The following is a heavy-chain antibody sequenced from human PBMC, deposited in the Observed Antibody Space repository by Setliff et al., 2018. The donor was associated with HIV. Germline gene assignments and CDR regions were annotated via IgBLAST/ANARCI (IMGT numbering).Heavy chain of an antibody. CDR1: GGSISSGGFY. CDR3: ARGLSFYDPGGFDY. V-gene: IGHV4-31*02. D-gene: IGHD3-22*01. Sequence: SETLSLTCTVTGGSISSGGFYWTWIRQHPGKGLEWIGYIYNTGSTYHSPSLESRVTISIDTSKNQFSLKVNSVTAADTAVYYCARGLSFYDPGGFDYWGQGTLVTVSS. CDR2: IYNTGST. J-gene: IGHJ4*02.